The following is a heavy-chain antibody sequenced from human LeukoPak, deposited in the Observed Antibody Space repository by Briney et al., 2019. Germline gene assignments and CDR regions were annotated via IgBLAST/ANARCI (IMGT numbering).Heavy chain of an antibody. Sequence: SQTLSLTCTVSGGSLSSGGYYWSWIRQLPGKGLEWIGYIYHSGSTYYNPSLKSRVTISVDTSKNQFSLKLSSVTAADTAVYYCARLFYGEYSSGPATDYWGQGTLVTVSS. J-gene: IGHJ4*02. CDR1: GGSLSSGGYY. CDR2: IYHSGST. CDR3: ARLFYGEYSSGPATDY. D-gene: IGHD6-19*01. V-gene: IGHV4-30-2*01.